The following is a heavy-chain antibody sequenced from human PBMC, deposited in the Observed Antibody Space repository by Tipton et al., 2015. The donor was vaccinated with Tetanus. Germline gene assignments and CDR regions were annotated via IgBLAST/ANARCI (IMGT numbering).Heavy chain of an antibody. J-gene: IGHJ3*02. CDR2: INSGST. CDR1: GGSISSYY. D-gene: IGHD3-10*01. Sequence: TLSLTCTVSGGSISSYYWNWIRQSPVKGLEWIGYINSGSTHYNPSLKSRVTISVDTSKNQFSLKLTSVTTADTAVYFCARDELFFSGGEDHAAFDIWGQGTLVTVSS. CDR3: ARDELFFSGGEDHAAFDI. V-gene: IGHV4-59*01.